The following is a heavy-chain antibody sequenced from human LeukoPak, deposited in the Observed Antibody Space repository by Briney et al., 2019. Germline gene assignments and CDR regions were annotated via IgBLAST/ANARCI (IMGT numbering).Heavy chain of an antibody. J-gene: IGHJ2*01. CDR2: IYYSGST. CDR3: ARGRFPLGNPSWYFDL. D-gene: IGHD3-10*01. V-gene: IGHV4-31*03. CDR1: GGSISSGGYY. Sequence: SETLSLTCTVSGGSISSGGYYWSWIRQHPGKGLEWIGYIYYSGSTYYNPSLKSRVTISVDTSKNQFSLKLSSVTAADTAVYYCARGRFPLGNPSWYFDLWGRGTLVTVSS.